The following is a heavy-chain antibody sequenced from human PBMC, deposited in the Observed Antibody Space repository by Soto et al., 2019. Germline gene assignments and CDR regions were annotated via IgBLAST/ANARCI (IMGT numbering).Heavy chain of an antibody. CDR3: AKGGYSSSWYPLDY. D-gene: IGHD6-13*01. Sequence: HPGGSLRLSCAASGFTFDDYAMHWVRQAPGKGLEWVSGISWNSGSIGYADSVKGRFTISRDNAKNSLYLQMNSLRAEDTALYYCAKGGYSSSWYPLDYWGRGTLVTVSS. CDR1: GFTFDDYA. V-gene: IGHV3-9*01. CDR2: ISWNSGSI. J-gene: IGHJ4*02.